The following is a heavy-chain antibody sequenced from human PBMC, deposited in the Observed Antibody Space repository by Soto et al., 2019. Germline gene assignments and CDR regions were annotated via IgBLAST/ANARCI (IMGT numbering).Heavy chain of an antibody. J-gene: IGHJ4*02. CDR1: GFTFSYYG. V-gene: IGHV3-30*18. CDR3: AKALYNSGLPDS. CDR2: ISPDASNK. Sequence: QVQLVESGGGVVQPGRSLRLSCAASGFTFSYYGMHWVRQAPGKGLEWVAVISPDASNKYYADSVKGRFTISRDNSNNTLYLQMNSLRPEDTAVYYCAKALYNSGLPDSWGPGTLVTVSS. D-gene: IGHD6-19*01.